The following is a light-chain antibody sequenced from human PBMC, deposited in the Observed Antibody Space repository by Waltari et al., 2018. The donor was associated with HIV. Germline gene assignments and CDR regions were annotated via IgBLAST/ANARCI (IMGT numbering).Light chain of an antibody. V-gene: IGLV2-14*01. CDR1: SSHVGGYNY. J-gene: IGLJ1*01. CDR2: EVS. Sequence: QSALTQPASVSGSPGQSITISCTGTSSHVGGYNYVSWYQQHPGKDPKLMISEVSNRPSGVTNRFSGSKSGNTASLTISGLQVEDEADYYCSSYTSSSTLYVFGTGTKVTVL. CDR3: SSYTSSSTLYV.